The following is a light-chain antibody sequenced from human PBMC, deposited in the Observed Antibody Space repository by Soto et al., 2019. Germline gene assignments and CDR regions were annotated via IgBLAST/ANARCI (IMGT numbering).Light chain of an antibody. CDR2: DAS. CDR1: QSVSSY. J-gene: IGKJ4*01. CDR3: QQRSNRPLT. V-gene: IGKV3-11*01. Sequence: EIVLTQSPATLSLSPGERATLSCRASQSVSSYLAWYQQKPGQAPRRLLYDASNSATSIPARFSGRWARADFTLTIRSLAPEDVAVYYSQQRSNRPLTFGGGTKVEIK.